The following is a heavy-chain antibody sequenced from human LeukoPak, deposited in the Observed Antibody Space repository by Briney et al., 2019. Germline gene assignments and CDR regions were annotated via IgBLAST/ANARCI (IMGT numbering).Heavy chain of an antibody. J-gene: IGHJ5*02. V-gene: IGHV4-34*01. Sequence: SETLSLTCAVYGGSFSGYYWSWIRQPPGKSREWIGEINHSGSTNYNPSLTSRVNISVDTSKNQLSLRLSSVTAADTAVYYCARKGGGQLVNTRRWFDPWGQGTLVTVSS. CDR2: INHSGST. D-gene: IGHD6-13*01. CDR3: ARKGGGQLVNTRRWFDP. CDR1: GGSFSGYY.